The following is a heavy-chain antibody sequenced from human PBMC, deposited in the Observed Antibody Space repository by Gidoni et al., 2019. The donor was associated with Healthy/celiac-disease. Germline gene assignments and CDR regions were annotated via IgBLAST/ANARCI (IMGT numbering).Heavy chain of an antibody. CDR1: GFPFRSSA. CDR2: ISYDGSNK. CDR3: ARDFLPVLGGRIAAAGLFDY. V-gene: IGHV3-30-3*01. D-gene: IGHD6-13*01. J-gene: IGHJ4*02. Sequence: QVQLVVPGGGVVLLGRFLSLSCAASGFPFRSSAMHWVRQAPGKGLEWVAVISYDGSNKYYADSVKGRFTISRDNSKNTLYLQMNSLRAEDTAVYYCARDFLPVLGGRIAAAGLFDYWGQGTLVTVSS.